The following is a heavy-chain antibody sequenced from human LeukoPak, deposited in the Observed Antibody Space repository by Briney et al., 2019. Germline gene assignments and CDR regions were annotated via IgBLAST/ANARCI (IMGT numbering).Heavy chain of an antibody. Sequence: NPSETLSLTCTVSGGSISSSSYYWGWIRQPPGKWLEWIGSIYYSGSTYYNPSLKSRVTISVDTSKNQFSLKLSSVTAADTAVYYCARHTYSSSFDYWGQGTLVTVSS. CDR1: GGSISSSSYY. D-gene: IGHD6-6*01. J-gene: IGHJ4*02. V-gene: IGHV4-39*01. CDR3: ARHTYSSSFDY. CDR2: IYYSGST.